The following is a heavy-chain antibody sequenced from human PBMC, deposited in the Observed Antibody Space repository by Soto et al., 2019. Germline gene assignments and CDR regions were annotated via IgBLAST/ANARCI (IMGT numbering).Heavy chain of an antibody. V-gene: IGHV3-20*04. CDR3: VTGYSGYEGTGYYFDY. CDR1: GFTFDDYG. CDR2: INWNGRST. D-gene: IGHD5-12*01. Sequence: EVQLVDSGGGLVRPGGSLRLSCAASGFTFDDYGMSWVRQVPGEGLEWVSGINWNGRSTAYADSVKGRFTISRDNAKNCLSLEMKCLRAEDTALYYCVTGYSGYEGTGYYFDYWGPGALVTVSS. J-gene: IGHJ4*02.